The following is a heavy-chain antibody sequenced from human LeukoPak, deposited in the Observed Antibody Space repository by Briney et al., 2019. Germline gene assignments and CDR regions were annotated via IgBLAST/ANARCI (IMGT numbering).Heavy chain of an antibody. CDR3: ARKSYDSSGYGYFQH. Sequence: SETLSLTCAVYGGSFSGYYWSWIRQPAGKGLEWIGRIYTSGSTNYNPSLKSRVTISVDTSKNQFSLKLSSVTAADTAVYDCARKSYDSSGYGYFQHWGQGTLVTVSS. J-gene: IGHJ1*01. CDR2: IYTSGST. CDR1: GGSFSGYY. D-gene: IGHD3-22*01. V-gene: IGHV4-59*10.